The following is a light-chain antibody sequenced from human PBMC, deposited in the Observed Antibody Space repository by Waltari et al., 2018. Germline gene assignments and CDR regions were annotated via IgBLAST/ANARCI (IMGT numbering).Light chain of an antibody. V-gene: IGKV1-39*01. CDR1: QSISHY. Sequence: IQMTQSPSSLSASAGDRVTITCRASQSISHYLSLYQQKPGKAPKLLIYAASSLQSGVPSRFSGSGSGTDFTLTISSLQPEDFATYYCQQCYNFPTFGPGTKVENK. CDR3: QQCYNFPT. J-gene: IGKJ1*01. CDR2: AAS.